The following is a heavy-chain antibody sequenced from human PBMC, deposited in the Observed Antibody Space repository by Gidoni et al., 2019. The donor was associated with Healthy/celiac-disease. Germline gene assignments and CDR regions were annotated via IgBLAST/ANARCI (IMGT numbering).Heavy chain of an antibody. Sequence: QVQLVESGGGVVQPGRSLRLSCAASGLTFSSYAMHWVRQAPGKGLEWVAGISYDGSNKYYADSVKGRVTISRDNSKNTLYLQMNSLRAEDTAVYYCAREGRRIYCSGGSCYPEGGYYYGMDVWGQGTTVTVSS. J-gene: IGHJ6*02. CDR3: AREGRRIYCSGGSCYPEGGYYYGMDV. CDR2: ISYDGSNK. D-gene: IGHD2-15*01. CDR1: GLTFSSYA. V-gene: IGHV3-30*04.